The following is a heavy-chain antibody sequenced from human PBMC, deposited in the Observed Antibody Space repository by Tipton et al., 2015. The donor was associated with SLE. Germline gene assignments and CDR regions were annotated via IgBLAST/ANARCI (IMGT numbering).Heavy chain of an antibody. Sequence: TLSLTCTVSGGSISSSNYYWGWIRQPPGKGLEWIGSVYYSGSTYYNPSLKSRVTISVDTSKNHFSLKLISVTAADTAVYYCAREFLNPVTTVHYYFDLWGRGTLVTVSS. CDR1: GGSISSSNYY. D-gene: IGHD4-11*01. CDR2: VYYSGST. J-gene: IGHJ2*01. V-gene: IGHV4-39*02. CDR3: AREFLNPVTTVHYYFDL.